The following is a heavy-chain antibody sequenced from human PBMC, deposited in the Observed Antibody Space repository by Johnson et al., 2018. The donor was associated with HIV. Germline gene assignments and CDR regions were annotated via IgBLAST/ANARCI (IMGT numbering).Heavy chain of an antibody. V-gene: IGHV3-23*04. J-gene: IGHJ3*02. CDR1: GFAFNRYA. Sequence: MQLVESGGGLVQPGGSLRLSCAASGFAFNRYAMTWVRQAPGKRLEWVSGITNSGASTYYSDSVKGRFTISRDNSKNTLYLQMNSLRAEDTAVYYCARDGRFYDILTDYYSNAFDIWGQGTMVTVSS. D-gene: IGHD3-9*01. CDR3: ARDGRFYDILTDYYSNAFDI. CDR2: ITNSGAST.